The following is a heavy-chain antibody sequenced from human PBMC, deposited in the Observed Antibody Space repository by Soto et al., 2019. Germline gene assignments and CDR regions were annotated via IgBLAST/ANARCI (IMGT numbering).Heavy chain of an antibody. V-gene: IGHV3-7*01. CDR1: GFNVLSYW. CDR3: ARDIGFDYVN. Sequence: LELSCAVSGFNVLSYWMSWVRQAPGKGLEWVASIKEDGSEIYYLHSVRGRFSISRDSAGNALHLTMNYLSAEDTGVYFCARDIGFDYVNWGQGTLVTVYS. J-gene: IGHJ4*02. D-gene: IGHD3-16*01. CDR2: IKEDGSEI.